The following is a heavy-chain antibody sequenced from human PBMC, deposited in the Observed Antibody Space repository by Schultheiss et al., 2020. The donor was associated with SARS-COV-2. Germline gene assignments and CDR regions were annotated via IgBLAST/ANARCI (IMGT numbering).Heavy chain of an antibody. Sequence: GGSLRLSCAASGFTFSSYAMSWVRQAPGKGLEWVSAISGSGGSTYYADSVKGRFTISRDNSKNTLYLQMNSLRAEDTAVYYCARATSFWGAHQVYYYYYGMDVWGQGTTVTVSS. V-gene: IGHV3-23*01. CDR2: ISGSGGST. CDR1: GFTFSSYA. D-gene: IGHD3-16*01. CDR3: ARATSFWGAHQVYYYYYGMDV. J-gene: IGHJ6*02.